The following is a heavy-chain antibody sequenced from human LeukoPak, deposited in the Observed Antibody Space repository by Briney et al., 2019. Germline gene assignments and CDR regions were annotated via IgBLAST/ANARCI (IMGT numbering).Heavy chain of an antibody. Sequence: ASMKVSRKASGYTFTTYGISWVRQGPGQGLEWMGWISAYNGNTNYAQKLQGRVTMTTDTSTSTAYMELRSLRSDDTAVYYCARETYCSGGSCLYFDYWGQGTLVTVSS. J-gene: IGHJ4*02. D-gene: IGHD2-15*01. V-gene: IGHV1-18*01. CDR1: GYTFTTYG. CDR3: ARETYCSGGSCLYFDY. CDR2: ISAYNGNT.